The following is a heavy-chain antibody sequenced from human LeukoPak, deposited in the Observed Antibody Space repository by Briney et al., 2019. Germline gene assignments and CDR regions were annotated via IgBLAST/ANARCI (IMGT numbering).Heavy chain of an antibody. Sequence: GGSLRLSCAASGFTFSNYAMSWVRQAPGKGLEWVSAISGSGRSTYYADSVKGRFTISRDNSKNTLYLQMNSLRAEDTAVYYCAKDLGLATGSFDYWGQGTLVTVSS. CDR3: AKDLGLATGSFDY. CDR1: GFTFSNYA. CDR2: ISGSGRST. V-gene: IGHV3-23*01. D-gene: IGHD5-24*01. J-gene: IGHJ4*02.